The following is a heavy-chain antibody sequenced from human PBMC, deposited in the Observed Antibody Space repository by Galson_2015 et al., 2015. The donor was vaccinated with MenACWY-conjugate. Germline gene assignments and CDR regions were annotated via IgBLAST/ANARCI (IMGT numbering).Heavy chain of an antibody. CDR2: IDHSGST. V-gene: IGHV4-34*01. Sequence: SETLSLTCAVYGGSFSGYYWSWIRQPPGKGLEWIGEIDHSGSTNYNPSLKSRVTMSLDTSKNQFSLKLSSVTAADTAVYYCARGTIVVVTAYKYNWFDPWGQGTLVTVSS. CDR3: ARGTIVVVTAYKYNWFDP. J-gene: IGHJ5*02. D-gene: IGHD2-21*02. CDR1: GGSFSGYY.